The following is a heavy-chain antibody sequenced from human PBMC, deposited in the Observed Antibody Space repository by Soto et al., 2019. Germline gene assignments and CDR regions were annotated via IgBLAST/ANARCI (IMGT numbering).Heavy chain of an antibody. Sequence: GGSLRLSCAASGFTFSSYAMSWVRQAPGKGLEWVSAISGSGGSTYYADSVKGRFTISRDNSKNTLYPQMNSLRAEDTAVYYCAKEISSGWYVFIFRAFDYWGQGTLVTVSS. D-gene: IGHD6-19*01. CDR2: ISGSGGST. V-gene: IGHV3-23*01. J-gene: IGHJ4*02. CDR3: AKEISSGWYVFIFRAFDY. CDR1: GFTFSSYA.